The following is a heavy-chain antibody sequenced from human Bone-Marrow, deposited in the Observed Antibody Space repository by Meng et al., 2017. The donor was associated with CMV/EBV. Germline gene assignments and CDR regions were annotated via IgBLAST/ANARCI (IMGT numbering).Heavy chain of an antibody. CDR3: VRGVPTCFNCFQL. CDR1: GFTFSSHF. J-gene: IGHJ1*01. V-gene: IGHV3-7*01. Sequence: GGSLRLSCAASGFTFSSHFMTWVRQAPGKGPEWVANIKHDDSEKNYLDSVKGRFTISRDNAKNSLYLQMSSLRVEDTAVYYCVRGVPTCFNCFQLWGQGTLVTVSS. CDR2: IKHDDSEK. D-gene: IGHD2-15*01.